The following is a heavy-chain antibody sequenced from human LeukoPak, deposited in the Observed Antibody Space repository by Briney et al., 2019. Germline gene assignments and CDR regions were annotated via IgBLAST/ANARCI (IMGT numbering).Heavy chain of an antibody. CDR2: IKSKTDGGTT. D-gene: IGHD3-3*01. CDR1: GFTFSNAW. J-gene: IGHJ4*02. CDR3: TTEARFLEWLLWGDY. V-gene: IGHV3-15*01. Sequence: GGSLRLSCAASGFTFSNAWMSWVRQAPGKGLEWVGRIKSKTDGGTTDYAAPVKGRFTISRDDSKNTLYLQMNSLKTEDTAVYYCTTEARFLEWLLWGDYWGQGTLVTVSS.